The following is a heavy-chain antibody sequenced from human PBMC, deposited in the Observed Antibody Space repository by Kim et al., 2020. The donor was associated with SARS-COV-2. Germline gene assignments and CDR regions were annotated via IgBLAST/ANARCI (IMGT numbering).Heavy chain of an antibody. CDR3: ARGRGLMVRGVRDAFDI. V-gene: IGHV4-34*01. D-gene: IGHD3-10*01. J-gene: IGHJ3*02. Sequence: LKSRVTISVDTSKNQFSLKLSSVTAADTAVYYCARGRGLMVRGVRDAFDIWGQGTMVTVSS.